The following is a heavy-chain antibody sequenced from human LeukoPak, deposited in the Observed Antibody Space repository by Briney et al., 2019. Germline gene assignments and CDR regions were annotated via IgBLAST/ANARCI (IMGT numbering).Heavy chain of an antibody. CDR2: INHSGST. D-gene: IGHD2-8*01. Sequence: SETLSLTCAVYGGSFSGYYWSWIRRPPGKGLEWIGEINHSGSTNYNPSLKSRVTISVDTSKNQFSLKLSSVTAADTAVYYCARPTKRGSSVNWFDPWGQGTLVTVSS. CDR1: GGSFSGYY. CDR3: ARPTKRGSSVNWFDP. J-gene: IGHJ5*02. V-gene: IGHV4-34*01.